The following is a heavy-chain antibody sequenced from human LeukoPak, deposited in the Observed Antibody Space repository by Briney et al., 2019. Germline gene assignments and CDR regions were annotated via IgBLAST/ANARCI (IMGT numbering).Heavy chain of an antibody. CDR1: GFTFSIFW. CDR3: ASSDSSGWYGGLDY. J-gene: IGHJ4*02. Sequence: GGSLRLSCAASGFTFSIFWMSWVRQAPGKGLEWVANIKQDGSEKYYVDSVEGRFTISRDNAKDALYLQMDSLRAEDTAVYYCASSDSSGWYGGLDYWGQGTLVTVSS. CDR2: IKQDGSEK. D-gene: IGHD6-19*01. V-gene: IGHV3-7*03.